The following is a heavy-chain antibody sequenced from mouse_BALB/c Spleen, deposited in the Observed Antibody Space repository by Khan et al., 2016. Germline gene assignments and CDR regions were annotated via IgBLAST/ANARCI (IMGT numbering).Heavy chain of an antibody. CDR1: GYSITSDYA. Sequence: EVQLQESGPGLVKPSQSLSLTCSVTGYSITSDYAWNWIRQFPGNKLEWMGYISYSGNTSYNPSLKSRISITRDTSKNQFFLQLNAETTEAIAADYAARLMITGGFAYWGQGTLVTVSA. D-gene: IGHD2-4*01. V-gene: IGHV3-2*02. CDR2: ISYSGNT. J-gene: IGHJ3*01. CDR3: ARLMITGGFAY.